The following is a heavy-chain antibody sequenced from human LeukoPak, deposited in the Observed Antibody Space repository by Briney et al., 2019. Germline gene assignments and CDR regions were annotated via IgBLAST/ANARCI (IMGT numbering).Heavy chain of an antibody. CDR1: GGTFSSYA. CDR3: ARVPRWEPTDLSAFDI. V-gene: IGHV1-69*04. Sequence: GASVKVSCKASGGTFSSYAISWVRQAPGQGLEWMGRIIPILGIANYAQKFQGRVTITADKSTSTAYMELSSLRSEDTAVYYCARVPRWEPTDLSAFDIWGQGTMVTVSS. D-gene: IGHD1-26*01. CDR2: IIPILGIA. J-gene: IGHJ3*02.